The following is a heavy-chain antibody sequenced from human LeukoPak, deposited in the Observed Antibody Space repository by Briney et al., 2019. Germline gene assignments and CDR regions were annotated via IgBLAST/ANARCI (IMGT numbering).Heavy chain of an antibody. CDR2: IYYRGTT. CDR3: ARGYFDY. Sequence: SETLSLTCIVSGDSISSDYWSWIRQPPGEALEWIGYIYYRGTTNYNPSLESRVTISVDRSKNQFSLKLSSVTAADTAVYYCARGYFDYWGQGTLVTVSS. V-gene: IGHV4-59*01. CDR1: GDSISSDY. J-gene: IGHJ4*02.